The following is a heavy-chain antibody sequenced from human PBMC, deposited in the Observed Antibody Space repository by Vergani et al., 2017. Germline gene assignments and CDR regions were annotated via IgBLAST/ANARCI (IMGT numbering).Heavy chain of an antibody. CDR3: ARHLTPTYSSGWYGGAYGFDY. CDR1: GGSISSYY. D-gene: IGHD6-19*01. CDR2: IYYSGST. V-gene: IGHV4-59*08. Sequence: QVQLQESGPGLVKPSETLSLTCTVSGGSISSYYWSWIRQPPGKGLEWIGYIYYSGSTNYNPSLKSRVTISVDTSKNQFSLKLSSVTAADTAVYYCARHLTPTYSSGWYGGAYGFDYWGQGTLVTVSS. J-gene: IGHJ4*02.